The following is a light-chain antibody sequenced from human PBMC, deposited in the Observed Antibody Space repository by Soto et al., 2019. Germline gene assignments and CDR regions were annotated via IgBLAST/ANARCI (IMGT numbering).Light chain of an antibody. CDR3: QQHGGSPLT. J-gene: IGKJ4*01. CDR1: QSVSSTY. CDR2: GAS. V-gene: IGKV3-20*01. Sequence: EIVLTQSPGTLSLSPGERGTLSCRASQSVSSTYLAWYQQKPGQAPRLLIYGASSRATGIPDRFSGSGSGTDFTLTISRLEPEDFAVYYCQQHGGSPLTFGGGTKVEIK.